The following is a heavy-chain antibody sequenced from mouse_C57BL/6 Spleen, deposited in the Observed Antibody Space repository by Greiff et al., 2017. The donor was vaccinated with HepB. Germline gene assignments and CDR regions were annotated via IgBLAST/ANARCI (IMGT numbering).Heavy chain of an antibody. J-gene: IGHJ2*01. CDR1: GYTFTSYW. CDR2: INPSNGGT. Sequence: VQLQQPGAELVKPGASVKLSCKASGYTFTSYWMHWVKQRPGQGLEWIGNINPSNGGTNYNEKFKSKATLTVDKSSSTAYMQLSSLTSEDSAVYYSARGSYDYDVAYWVQGTTLTFSS. V-gene: IGHV1-53*01. D-gene: IGHD2-4*01. CDR3: ARGSYDYDVAY.